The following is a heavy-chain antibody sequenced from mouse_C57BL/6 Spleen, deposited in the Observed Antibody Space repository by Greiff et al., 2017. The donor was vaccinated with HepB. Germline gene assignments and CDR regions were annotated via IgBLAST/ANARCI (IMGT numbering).Heavy chain of an antibody. J-gene: IGHJ2*01. Sequence: EVKLVESGGGLVKPGGSLKLSCAASGFTFSSYAMSWVRQTPEKRLEWVATISDGGSYTYYPDNVKGRFTISRDNAKNNLYLQMSHLKSEDTAMYYCATVVATSYYFDYWGQGTTLTVSS. CDR1: GFTFSSYA. CDR3: ATVVATSYYFDY. V-gene: IGHV5-4*03. D-gene: IGHD1-1*01. CDR2: ISDGGSYT.